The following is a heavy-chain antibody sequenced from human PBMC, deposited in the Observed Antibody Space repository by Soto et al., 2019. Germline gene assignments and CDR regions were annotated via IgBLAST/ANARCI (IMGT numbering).Heavy chain of an antibody. Sequence: GGSLRLSCAASGFTFSSYAMSWVRQAPGKGLEWVSLISGSGGSRYYADSVKGRFTISRDNSKNTLYLQMNSLRADDTAVYSCAPVMVKNWFDTSGQATLVTVSS. V-gene: IGHV3-23*01. CDR1: GFTFSSYA. CDR3: APVMVKNWFDT. CDR2: ISGSGGSR. D-gene: IGHD5-18*01. J-gene: IGHJ5*02.